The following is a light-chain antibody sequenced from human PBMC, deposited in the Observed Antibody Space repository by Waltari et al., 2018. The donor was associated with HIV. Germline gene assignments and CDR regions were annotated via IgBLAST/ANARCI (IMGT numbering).Light chain of an antibody. Sequence: QVVLTQSPSASASLGASVKLTCTLSSGHSKNAIAWHQQPPEKGPRYSPRLSTNGSHTKGDGIPDRFSGSSSGAERYLVISSLRSEDEADYYCAAWDHSLSARVFGGGTKMTVL. CDR3: AAWDHSLSARV. V-gene: IGLV4-69*01. CDR1: SGHSKNA. CDR2: LSTNGSH. J-gene: IGLJ3*02.